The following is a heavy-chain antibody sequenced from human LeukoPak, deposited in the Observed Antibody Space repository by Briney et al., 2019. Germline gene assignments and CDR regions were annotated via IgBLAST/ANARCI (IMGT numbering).Heavy chain of an antibody. D-gene: IGHD4-17*01. V-gene: IGHV3-30*04. CDR1: GFTFSSYA. CDR2: ISFDGTHD. Sequence: GTSLRLSCAASGFTFSSYAIHWVRQAPGKGLEWVAVISFDGTHDFYADSVKGRFTISRDNSKNTLYLQMNSLRADDTAVYYCAGARATVTRISSFDIWGQGTMVTVSS. J-gene: IGHJ3*02. CDR3: AGARATVTRISSFDI.